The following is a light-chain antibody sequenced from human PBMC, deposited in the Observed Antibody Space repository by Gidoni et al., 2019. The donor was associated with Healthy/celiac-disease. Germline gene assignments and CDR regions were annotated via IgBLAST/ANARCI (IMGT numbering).Light chain of an antibody. Sequence: EIVMTQSPATPSVSPGERATLSCRASQSLSSNLAWYQQKPGQAPRLLIYGASTRATGIPARFSGSGARTDFTLTISSLQSEDFAVYYCQQYNNWPTWTFGQGTKVEIK. CDR3: QQYNNWPTWT. V-gene: IGKV3-15*01. J-gene: IGKJ1*01. CDR2: GAS. CDR1: QSLSSN.